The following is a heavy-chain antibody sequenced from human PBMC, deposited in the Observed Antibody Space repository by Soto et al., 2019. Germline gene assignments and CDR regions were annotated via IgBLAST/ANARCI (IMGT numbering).Heavy chain of an antibody. CDR2: FDPEDGET. CDR3: ATRGTRWLQSPFDY. J-gene: IGHJ4*02. Sequence: QVQVVQSGAEVKKPGASVKVSCKVSGYTLTDLAMHWVRQAPGKGLEWVGGFDPEDGETIYAQKFQDRVTMTEDTSTDTAYMELSSLRSEDTAVYYCATRGTRWLQSPFDYWGQGTLVTVSS. CDR1: GYTLTDLA. V-gene: IGHV1-24*01. D-gene: IGHD1-1*01.